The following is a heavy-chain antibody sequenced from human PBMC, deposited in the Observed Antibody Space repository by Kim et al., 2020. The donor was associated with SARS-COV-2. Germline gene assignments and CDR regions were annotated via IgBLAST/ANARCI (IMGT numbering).Heavy chain of an antibody. D-gene: IGHD6-19*01. V-gene: IGHV4-38-2*02. CDR3: ARTHIAVAGFLDYGMDV. Sequence: SETLSLTCTVSGYSISSGYYWGWIRQPPGKGLEWIGSIYHSGSTYYNPSLKSRVTISVDTSKNQFSLKLSSVTAADTAVYYCARTHIAVAGFLDYGMDV. CDR2: IYHSGST. CDR1: GYSISSGYY. J-gene: IGHJ6*01.